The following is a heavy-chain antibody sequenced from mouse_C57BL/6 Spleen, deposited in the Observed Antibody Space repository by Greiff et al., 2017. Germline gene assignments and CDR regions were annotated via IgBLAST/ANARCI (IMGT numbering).Heavy chain of an antibody. Sequence: DVMLVESGGGLVKPGGSLKLSCAASGFTFSDYGMHWVRQAPEKGLEWVAYISSGSSTIYYADTVKGRFTISRDNAKNTLFLQMPRLRSDDTAMYYCARDSDDYAMDDWGQGTSVTVSS. CDR3: ARDSDDYAMDD. J-gene: IGHJ4*01. CDR1: GFTFSDYG. V-gene: IGHV5-17*01. D-gene: IGHD3-2*01. CDR2: ISSGSSTI.